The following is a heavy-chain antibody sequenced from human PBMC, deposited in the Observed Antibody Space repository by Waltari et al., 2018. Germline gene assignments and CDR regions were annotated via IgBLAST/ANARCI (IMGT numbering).Heavy chain of an antibody. Sequence: QVQLQESGPGLVKPSQTLSLTCTVSGGSIRSGGYSWSWIRQPPGKGLEWIGYIYYSGSTYSNPSLKSRVTISVDTSKNQFSLKLSSVTAADTAVYYCARDAPIVATSRNYDYYGMDVWGQGPTVTVSS. J-gene: IGHJ6*02. CDR1: GGSIRSGGYS. D-gene: IGHD5-12*01. CDR3: ARDAPIVATSRNYDYYGMDV. V-gene: IGHV4-31*03. CDR2: IYYSGST.